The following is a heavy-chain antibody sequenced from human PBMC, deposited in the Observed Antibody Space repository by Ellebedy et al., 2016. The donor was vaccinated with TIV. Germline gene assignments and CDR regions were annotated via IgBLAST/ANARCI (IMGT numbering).Heavy chain of an antibody. CDR1: GGSISSSSYY. CDR3: ARGVYRGWSYVDG. V-gene: IGHV4-61*05. J-gene: IGHJ4*02. D-gene: IGHD1-26*01. CDR2: IHYSGST. Sequence: SETLSLTCTVSGGSISSSSYYWGWIRQSPGKGLEWIGYIHYSGSTHYNPSLESRVTISMYTSLDQFSLLLNSVTPADTAVYYCARGVYRGWSYVDGWGQGTQVTVSS.